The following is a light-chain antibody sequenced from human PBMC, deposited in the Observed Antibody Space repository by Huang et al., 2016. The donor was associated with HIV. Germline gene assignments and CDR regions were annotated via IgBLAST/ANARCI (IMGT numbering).Light chain of an antibody. CDR3: QQTYSAPVT. V-gene: IGKV1-39*01. J-gene: IGKJ4*01. CDR1: QRISSH. CDR2: SST. Sequence: DIQVTQSPSSLSASVGDRVTITCRTSQRISSHLSWYQQKIGKGPKLLIYSSTVLQSGVPSRFTGSGSGTDFTHTINSLQPEDFATYYCQQTYSAPVTFGGGTRVEIK.